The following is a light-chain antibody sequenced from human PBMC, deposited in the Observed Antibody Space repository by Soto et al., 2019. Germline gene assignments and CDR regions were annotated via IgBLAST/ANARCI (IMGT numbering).Light chain of an antibody. CDR2: GTS. V-gene: IGKV3-15*01. CDR1: QSVNSN. J-gene: IGKJ1*01. CDR3: QQYNNWPRT. Sequence: DIVMTQSQATLILSLGVRATISCRPSQSVNSNLAWYQQKAGQAPRLLIYGTSTRATGIPARFSGSGSGTDFTLTISILQFEDFAVYYCQQYNNWPRTFGQGTKVDIK.